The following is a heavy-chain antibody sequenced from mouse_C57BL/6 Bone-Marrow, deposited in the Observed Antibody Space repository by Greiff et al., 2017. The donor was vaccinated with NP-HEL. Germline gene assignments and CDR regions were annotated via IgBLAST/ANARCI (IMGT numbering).Heavy chain of an antibody. CDR2: INPSSGYT. CDR1: GYTFTSYW. J-gene: IGHJ2*01. D-gene: IGHD2-5*01. V-gene: IGHV1-7*01. CDR3: ATYYSNFYYFDY. Sequence: QVQLQQSGAELAKPGASVKLSCKASGYTFTSYWMHWVKQRPGQGLEWIGYINPSSGYTKYNQKFKDKATLTADKSSSAAYMQLSSLTYEDSAVYYCATYYSNFYYFDYWGQGTTLTVSS.